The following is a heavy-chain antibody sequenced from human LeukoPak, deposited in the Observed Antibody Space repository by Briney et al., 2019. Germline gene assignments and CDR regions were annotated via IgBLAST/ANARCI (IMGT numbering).Heavy chain of an antibody. CDR1: GGSISSGSYY. CDR3: ARERQYYYDSSGYYPY. V-gene: IGHV4-61*02. J-gene: IGHJ4*02. CDR2: IYTSGST. Sequence: SQTLSLTCTVSGGSISSGSYYWSWIRQPAGKGLEWIGRIYTSGSTNYNPSLKSRVTISVDTSKNQFSLKLSSVTAADTAVYYCARERQYYYDSSGYYPYLGQGTLVTVSS. D-gene: IGHD3-22*01.